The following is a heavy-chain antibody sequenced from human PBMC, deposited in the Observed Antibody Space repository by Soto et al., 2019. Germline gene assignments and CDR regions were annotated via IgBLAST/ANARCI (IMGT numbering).Heavy chain of an antibody. V-gene: IGHV4-59*01. Sequence: SSGTLSLTCTVSGGSISSYYWSWVPQPPGKGLEWIGYIYYSGSTNYNPSLKSRVTISVDTSKNQFSLKLSSVTAADTAVYYCARDKMSGGYYYYGMDVWGQGTTVTVSS. CDR3: ARDKMSGGYYYYGMDV. CDR2: IYYSGST. J-gene: IGHJ6*02. D-gene: IGHD3-16*01. CDR1: GGSISSYY.